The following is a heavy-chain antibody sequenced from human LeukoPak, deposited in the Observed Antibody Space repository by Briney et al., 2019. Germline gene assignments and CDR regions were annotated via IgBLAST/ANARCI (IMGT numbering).Heavy chain of an antibody. V-gene: IGHV5-51*01. D-gene: IGHD3-10*01. Sequence: GESLKISCKGSGYSFTSYWIGWVRQMPGKGLGGMGIIYPGDSDTRYSPSFQGQVTISAEKSISTAYLQWSSLKASDTAMYYCARLPYYYGSGSYYKGYFDYWGQGTLVTVSS. J-gene: IGHJ4*02. CDR3: ARLPYYYGSGSYYKGYFDY. CDR2: IYPGDSDT. CDR1: GYSFTSYW.